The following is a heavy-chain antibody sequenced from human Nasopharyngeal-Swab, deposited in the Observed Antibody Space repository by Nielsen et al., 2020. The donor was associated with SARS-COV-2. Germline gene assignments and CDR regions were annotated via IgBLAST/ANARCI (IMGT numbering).Heavy chain of an antibody. Sequence: WVRQAPGQGLEWMGWFSAYNGNTNYAQKLQGRVTMTTDTSTSTAYMELRSLRSDDTAVYYWARGGSYLPGPADYWGQGTLVTVSS. D-gene: IGHD1-26*01. CDR3: ARGGSYLPGPADY. CDR2: FSAYNGNT. J-gene: IGHJ4*02. V-gene: IGHV1-18*01.